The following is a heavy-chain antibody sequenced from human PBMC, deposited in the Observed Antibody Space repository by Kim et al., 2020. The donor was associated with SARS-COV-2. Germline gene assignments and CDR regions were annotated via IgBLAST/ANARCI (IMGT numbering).Heavy chain of an antibody. Sequence: YADSVKGRFTISRDNAKNTLYLQMNSLRAEDTAVYYCARAGSGYFLVDSWGQGTLVTVSS. CDR3: ARAGSGYFLVDS. V-gene: IGHV3-30*01. J-gene: IGHJ4*02. D-gene: IGHD3-22*01.